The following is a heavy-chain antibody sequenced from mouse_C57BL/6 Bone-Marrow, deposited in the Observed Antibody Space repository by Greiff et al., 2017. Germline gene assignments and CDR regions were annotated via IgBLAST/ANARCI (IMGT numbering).Heavy chain of an antibody. CDR2: ISSGGSYT. CDR3: ASLGFSYAMDY. Sequence: EVKLVESGGDLVKPGGSLKLSCAASGFTFSSYGMSWVRQTPDKRLEWVATISSGGSYTYYPDSVKGRFTISRDNAKNTLYLQMSSLTSEDTAMYYCASLGFSYAMDYWGQGTSVTVSS. V-gene: IGHV5-6*01. J-gene: IGHJ4*01. CDR1: GFTFSSYG. D-gene: IGHD4-1*01.